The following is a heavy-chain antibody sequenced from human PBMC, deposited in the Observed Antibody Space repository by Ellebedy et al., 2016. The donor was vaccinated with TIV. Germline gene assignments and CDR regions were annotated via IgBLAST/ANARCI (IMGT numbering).Heavy chain of an antibody. CDR1: GYTFVDYY. Sequence: AASVKVSCKASGYTFVDYYIHWVRQAPGQGLEWLGWINPKSGDTNYVQEFQGRVTMTRDRPINTVYMEVNSLRSDDTAVYYCARDMSHGGTYLSSSDYFYAMDVWGQGTTVTV. J-gene: IGHJ6*02. CDR3: ARDMSHGGTYLSSSDYFYAMDV. V-gene: IGHV1-2*02. D-gene: IGHD6-6*01. CDR2: INPKSGDT.